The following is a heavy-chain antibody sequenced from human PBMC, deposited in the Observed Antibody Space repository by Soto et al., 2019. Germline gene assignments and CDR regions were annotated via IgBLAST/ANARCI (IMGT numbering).Heavy chain of an antibody. CDR3: ARDKRPPYNWFDP. CDR1: GFTFSSYA. J-gene: IGHJ5*02. CDR2: ISYDGSNK. V-gene: IGHV3-30-3*01. Sequence: QVQLVESGGGVVQPGRSLRLSCAASGFTFSSYAMHWVRQAPGKGLEWVAVISYDGSNKYYADSVKGRFTISRDNSKNTLYLQMNSLRAEDTAVYYCARDKRPPYNWFDPWGQGTLVTVSS.